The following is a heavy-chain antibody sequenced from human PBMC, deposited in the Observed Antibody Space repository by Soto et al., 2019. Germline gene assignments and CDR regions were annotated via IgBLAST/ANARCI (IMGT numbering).Heavy chain of an antibody. J-gene: IGHJ4*02. D-gene: IGHD6-19*01. V-gene: IGHV1-3*05. CDR1: GYTFTSYA. Sequence: QVQLVQSGAEEKKPGASVKVSCKASGYTFTSYAMHWVRQAPGQRLEWMGWINAGNGNTKYSQKFQGRVTITRDTSTSTAYMELSSLRSEDTAVYYCARAVAVPADFDYWGQGTLVTVSS. CDR2: INAGNGNT. CDR3: ARAVAVPADFDY.